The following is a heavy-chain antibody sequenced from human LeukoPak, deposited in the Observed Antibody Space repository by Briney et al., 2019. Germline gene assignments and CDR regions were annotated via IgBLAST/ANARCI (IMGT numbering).Heavy chain of an antibody. CDR3: AKDRGV. Sequence: GGSLRLSCAASGLTVSSYGMGWVRQAPGKGLEWVSGISGGADSTYYADSVKGRFTIYRDNSKNTLYLQMNRLRAEDTAVYYCAKDRGVWGQGTLVTVSS. J-gene: IGHJ4*02. V-gene: IGHV3-23*01. CDR2: ISGGADST. CDR1: GLTVSSYG.